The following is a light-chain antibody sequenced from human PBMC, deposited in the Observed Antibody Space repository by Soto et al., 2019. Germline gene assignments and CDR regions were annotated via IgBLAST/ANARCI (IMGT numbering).Light chain of an antibody. CDR2: SNN. Sequence: QSVLPQPPSVSGTPGQTVTISCSGSSSNIGSKSVQWYQQLPETATKLHIYSNNQRPSGVPDRFSGSKSGTSASLAISGLESEDEDHYYCGAWDYTLNVLVVGGGTKVTVL. V-gene: IGLV1-44*01. J-gene: IGLJ2*01. CDR3: GAWDYTLNVLV. CDR1: SSNIGSKS.